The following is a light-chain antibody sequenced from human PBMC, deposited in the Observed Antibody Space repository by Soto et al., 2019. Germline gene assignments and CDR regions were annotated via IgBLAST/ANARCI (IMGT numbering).Light chain of an antibody. J-gene: IGKJ5*01. V-gene: IGKV1-39*01. CDR1: QSISRN. Sequence: DIQMTQSPSSLSASVGDRVTITCRASQSISRNLNWYQHKPGKAPKLLIYAASSLQNGVPSRFSGGGSGTEFTLSISSLQPEDFGTYYCQQSYTTASITFDQGTRLEIK. CDR3: QQSYTTASIT. CDR2: AAS.